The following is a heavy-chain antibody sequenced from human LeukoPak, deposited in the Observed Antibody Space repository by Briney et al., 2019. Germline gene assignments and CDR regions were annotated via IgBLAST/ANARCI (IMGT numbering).Heavy chain of an antibody. V-gene: IGHV3-73*01. Sequence: GGSLRLSCAASGFTFSGSAMHWVRQASGKGLEWVGRIRSKANSYATAYAASVKGRFTISRDDSKNTAYLQMNSLRAEDTAVYYCAKDLWWFGEFPNVFDIWGQGTMVTVSS. CDR3: AKDLWWFGEFPNVFDI. J-gene: IGHJ3*02. CDR2: IRSKANSYAT. CDR1: GFTFSGSA. D-gene: IGHD3-10*01.